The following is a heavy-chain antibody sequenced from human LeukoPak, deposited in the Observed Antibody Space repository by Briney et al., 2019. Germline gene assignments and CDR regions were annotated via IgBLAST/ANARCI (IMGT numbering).Heavy chain of an antibody. D-gene: IGHD3-10*01. V-gene: IGHV5-51*01. J-gene: IGHJ3*02. CDR2: IYPDDSDT. CDR1: GYSFTSYW. CDR3: ARRLEYYYGSGSYYRRGAFDI. Sequence: GESLKISCKGSGYSFTSYWIGWVRQMPGKGLEWMGIIYPDDSDTRYSPSFQGQVTISADKSISTAYLQWSSLKASDTAMYYCARRLEYYYGSGSYYRRGAFDIWGQGTMVTVSS.